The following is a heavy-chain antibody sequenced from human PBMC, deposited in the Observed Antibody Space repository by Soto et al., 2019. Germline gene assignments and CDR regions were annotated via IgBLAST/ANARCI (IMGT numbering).Heavy chain of an antibody. Sequence: QVQLVESGGGVVQPGRSLRLSCAASGFTFSSYGMHWVRQAPGKGLEWVAVISYDGSNKYYADSVKGRFTISRDNSKNMLYLQMNSQRAEDTAVYYCAKDLTRDSSGYYYDNGMDVWGQGTTVTVSS. J-gene: IGHJ6*01. D-gene: IGHD3-22*01. CDR1: GFTFSSYG. CDR3: AKDLTRDSSGYYYDNGMDV. V-gene: IGHV3-30*18. CDR2: ISYDGSNK.